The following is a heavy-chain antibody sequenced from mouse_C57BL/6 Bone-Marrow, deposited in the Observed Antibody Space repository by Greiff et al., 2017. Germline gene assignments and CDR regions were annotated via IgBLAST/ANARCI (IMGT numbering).Heavy chain of an antibody. D-gene: IGHD2-4*01. CDR3: ARTPICDYPPMDY. J-gene: IGHJ4*01. Sequence: DVMLVESGGGLVQPGGSLKLSCAASGFTFSDYYMSWVRQTPEKRLEWVAYISNGGGSTYYPDTVTGRFTISRDNAKNTLYLQMSRLKSEDTAMYYCARTPICDYPPMDYWGQGTSVTVSS. CDR2: ISNGGGST. V-gene: IGHV5-12*01. CDR1: GFTFSDYY.